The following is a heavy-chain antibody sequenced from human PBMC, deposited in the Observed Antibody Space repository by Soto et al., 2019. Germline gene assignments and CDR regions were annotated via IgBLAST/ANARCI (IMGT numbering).Heavy chain of an antibody. CDR1: GFSLSTSGVG. J-gene: IGHJ4*02. V-gene: IGHV2-5*02. CDR3: AHRTHYYDSSGYYHYFVY. D-gene: IGHD3-22*01. Sequence: QITLKESGPTLVKPTQTLTLTCTFSGFSLSTSGVGVGWIRQPPGKALEWLALIYWDDDKRYSPSLKSRLTITKDTSKNQVVLTMTNMDPVDTATYYCAHRTHYYDSSGYYHYFVYWGQGTLVTVSS. CDR2: IYWDDDK.